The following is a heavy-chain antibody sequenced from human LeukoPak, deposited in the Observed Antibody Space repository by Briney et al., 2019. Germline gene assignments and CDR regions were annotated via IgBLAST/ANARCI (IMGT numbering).Heavy chain of an antibody. V-gene: IGHV4-34*01. CDR2: ISHSGGT. D-gene: IGHD7-27*01. J-gene: IGHJ3*02. CDR1: GGSFSGYY. CDR3: ARDPPGDNGAFDI. Sequence: PSETLSLTCAVYGGSFSGYYWTWIRQPPGKGLEWIGEISHSGGTKYNPSLKSRVTISVDTSKNQFSLKLSSVTAADTAVYYCARDPPGDNGAFDIWGQGTMVTVSS.